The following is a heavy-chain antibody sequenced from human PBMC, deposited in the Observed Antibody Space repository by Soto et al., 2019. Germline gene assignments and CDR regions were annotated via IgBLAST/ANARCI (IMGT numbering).Heavy chain of an antibody. CDR2: IIPIFGTA. J-gene: IGHJ5*02. V-gene: IGHV1-69*13. CDR1: GGTFSSYA. Sequence: SVKVSCKASGGTFSSYAISWVRQAPGQGLERMGGIIPIFGTAKYAQKFQGRVTITADESTSTAYMELSSLRSEDTAVYYCARVFSPNWSERWGKGNMVNVSS. CDR3: ARVFSPNWSER. D-gene: IGHD3-3*01.